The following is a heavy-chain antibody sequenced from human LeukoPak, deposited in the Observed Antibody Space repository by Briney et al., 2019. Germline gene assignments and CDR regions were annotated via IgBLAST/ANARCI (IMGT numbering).Heavy chain of an antibody. CDR1: GGSISSGSYY. CDR3: ATYDFWSGSDY. CDR2: IYTSGST. V-gene: IGHV4-61*02. Sequence: SQTLSLTCTVSGGSISSGSYYWSWIRQPAGKGLEWIGRIYTSGSTNYNPSLKSRVTISVDTSKNQFSLKLSSVTAADTAVYYCATYDFWSGSDYWGQGTPVTVSS. J-gene: IGHJ4*02. D-gene: IGHD3-3*01.